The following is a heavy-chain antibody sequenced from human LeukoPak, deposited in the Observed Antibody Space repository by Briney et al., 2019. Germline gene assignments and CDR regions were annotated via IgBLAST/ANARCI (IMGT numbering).Heavy chain of an antibody. V-gene: IGHV1-2*02. CDR1: GYTFIGYY. CDR2: INPNSGGT. D-gene: IGHD3-22*01. J-gene: IGHJ4*02. Sequence: ASVKVSCKASGYTFIGYYMHWLRPAPAQGLEWMGWINPNSGGTNFAQKFQGRVTMTRDTSISTAYMELSRLTSDDTAVYYCATSTHYYDSSGYHPLGYWGQGTLVTVSS. CDR3: ATSTHYYDSSGYHPLGY.